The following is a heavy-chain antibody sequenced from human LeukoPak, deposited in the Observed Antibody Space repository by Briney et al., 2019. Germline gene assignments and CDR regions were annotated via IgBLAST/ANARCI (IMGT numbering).Heavy chain of an antibody. CDR3: ARDYRAYGIVGGNDY. J-gene: IGHJ4*02. Sequence: PGGSLRLSCAASGFTFSSYSMNWVRQAPGKGLEWVSSISSSSSYIYYADSVKGRFTISRDNAKNSLYLQMNSLRAEDTAVYYCARDYRAYGIVGGNDYWGQGTLVTVSS. CDR2: ISSSSSYI. D-gene: IGHD1-26*01. V-gene: IGHV3-21*01. CDR1: GFTFSSYS.